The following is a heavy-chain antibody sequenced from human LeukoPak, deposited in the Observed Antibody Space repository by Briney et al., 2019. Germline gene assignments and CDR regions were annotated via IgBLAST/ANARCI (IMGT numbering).Heavy chain of an antibody. Sequence: GGSLRLSCAASGFTFSSYWMSWVRQAPGKGLEWVANIKQDGSEKYYVDSVKGRFTISRDNAKNSLYLQVNSLRAEDTAVYYCARPPSSYSSSWYVIYWGQGTLVTVSS. CDR3: ARPPSSYSSSWYVIY. CDR1: GFTFSSYW. D-gene: IGHD6-13*01. J-gene: IGHJ4*02. CDR2: IKQDGSEK. V-gene: IGHV3-7*01.